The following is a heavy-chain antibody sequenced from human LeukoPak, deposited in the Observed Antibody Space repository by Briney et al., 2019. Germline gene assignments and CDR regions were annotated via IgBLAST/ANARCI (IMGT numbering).Heavy chain of an antibody. CDR1: GGTFSSYA. CDR3: ASRSAVGATGIGDY. J-gene: IGHJ4*02. D-gene: IGHD1-26*01. V-gene: IGHV1-69*05. CDR2: IIPIFGTA. Sequence: GASVEVSCKASGGTFSSYAISWVRQAPGQGLEWMGRIIPIFGTANYAQKFQGRVTITTDESTSTAYMELSSLRSEDTAVYYCASRSAVGATGIGDYWGQGTLVTVSS.